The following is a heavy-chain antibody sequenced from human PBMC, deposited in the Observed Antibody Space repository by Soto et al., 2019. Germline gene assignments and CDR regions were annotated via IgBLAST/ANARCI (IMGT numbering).Heavy chain of an antibody. CDR3: AKDKPAAGSQWLVPI. D-gene: IGHD6-19*01. Sequence: PRGSLRLSCAASGFTFSSCAMTWVRQTPGMGLQWVSAISDDGGSTYYADSVRGRFTISRDNSKNTLYLQLNSLGAEDTAVYYCAKDKPAAGSQWLVPIWGRGTLVTVS. CDR2: ISDDGGST. J-gene: IGHJ4*02. CDR1: GFTFSSCA. V-gene: IGHV3-23*01.